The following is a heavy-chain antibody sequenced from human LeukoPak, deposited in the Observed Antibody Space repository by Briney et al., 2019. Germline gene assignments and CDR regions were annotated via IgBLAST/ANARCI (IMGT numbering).Heavy chain of an antibody. V-gene: IGHV1-2*06. J-gene: IGHJ4*02. D-gene: IGHD4-17*01. CDR3: ARDGRYGDLPTSFDY. CDR2: INPNTGVT. CDR1: GYTSSGHY. Sequence: ASVNVSCKASGYTSSGHYLHWVRQAPGQGLEWMGRINPNTGVTQYTENFQGRVTMTGDTSISTAYMELNGLRSEDTAVYYCARDGRYGDLPTSFDYWGQGTLVTVSS.